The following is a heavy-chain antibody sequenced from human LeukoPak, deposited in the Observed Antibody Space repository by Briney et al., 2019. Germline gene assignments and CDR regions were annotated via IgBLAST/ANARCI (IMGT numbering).Heavy chain of an antibody. J-gene: IGHJ4*02. CDR1: AFPFRNYA. Sequence: PGGSLRLSCAASAFPFRNYAMHWLRQAPGKGLEWVAVIASDGNDKHLADSVKGRFTISRDNSKNTLYLQMNSLRAEDTAVYYCAKDRRIVGATTFYFDYWGQGTLVTVSS. CDR2: IASDGNDK. CDR3: AKDRRIVGATTFYFDY. V-gene: IGHV3-30*18. D-gene: IGHD1-26*01.